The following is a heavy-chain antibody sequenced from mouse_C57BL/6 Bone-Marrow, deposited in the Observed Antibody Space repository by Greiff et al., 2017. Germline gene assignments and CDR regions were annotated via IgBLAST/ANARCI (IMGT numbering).Heavy chain of an antibody. CDR3: ARSGIQLGPWFAY. CDR1: GFTFTDYY. J-gene: IGHJ3*01. Sequence: EVQLQESGGGLVQPGGSLSLSCAASGFTFTDYYMSWVRQPPGKALAWLGFIRNKANGYTTEDSASVKGRFTISKDNSQSILYIQMKALRAEDSATYYCARSGIQLGPWFAYWGQGTLVTVSA. CDR2: IRNKANGYTT. V-gene: IGHV7-3*01. D-gene: IGHD4-1*02.